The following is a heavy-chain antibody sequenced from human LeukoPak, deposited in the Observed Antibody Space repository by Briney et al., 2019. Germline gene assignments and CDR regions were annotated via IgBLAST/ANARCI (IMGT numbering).Heavy chain of an antibody. CDR1: GFKFSVYT. CDR3: ARETGFADAFDF. V-gene: IGHV3-21*03. J-gene: IGHJ3*01. Sequence: GGSLRLACAASGFKFSVYTMNWVRQAPGSGLQWDSRITGTGSQLDDVEYADSVRGRFTISRDNGKDSLFLEMRGPRVEDTGIYFCARETGFADAFDFWGRGTLVTVSS. CDR2: ITGTGSQLDDV.